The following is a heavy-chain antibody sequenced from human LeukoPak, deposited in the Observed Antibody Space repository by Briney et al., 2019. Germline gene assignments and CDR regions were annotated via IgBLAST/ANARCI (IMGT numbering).Heavy chain of an antibody. D-gene: IGHD6-19*01. CDR2: ISSSSYI. V-gene: IGHV3-21*01. J-gene: IGHJ4*02. Sequence: PGGSLRLSCAASGFSFSNYAMSWVRQAPGKGLEWVSSISSSSYIYYADSVKGRFTISRDNAKNSLYLQMNSLRAEDTAVYYCARRKTVAGPFDYWGQGTLVTVSS. CDR1: GFSFSNYA. CDR3: ARRKTVAGPFDY.